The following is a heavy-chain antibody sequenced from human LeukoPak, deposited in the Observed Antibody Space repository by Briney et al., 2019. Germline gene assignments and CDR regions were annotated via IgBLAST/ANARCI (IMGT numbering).Heavy chain of an antibody. CDR1: GGSVSSGSYY. CDR3: ARSDGAGSYYYFDY. Sequence: SETLSLTCTVSGGSVSSGSYYWSWIRQPPGKGLEWIGYIYYSGSTNYNPSLKSRLTISVDTSKNHFSLKLSSVTAADTAVYYCARSDGAGSYYYFDYWGQGTLVTVSS. J-gene: IGHJ4*02. V-gene: IGHV4-61*03. D-gene: IGHD3-10*01. CDR2: IYYSGST.